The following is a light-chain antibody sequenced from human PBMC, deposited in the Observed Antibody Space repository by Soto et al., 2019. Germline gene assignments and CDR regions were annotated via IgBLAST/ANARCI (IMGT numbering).Light chain of an antibody. CDR2: GAS. Sequence: EIVLTQSPGTLSLSPGERATLSCRASQSVSSGYLAWYQQKPGQTPRLLIYGASSRATGIPDRFSGSGSGTDFTLTISTLEPDDFAVYYCQQYGSSPRTFGQGTKVEIK. V-gene: IGKV3-20*01. CDR3: QQYGSSPRT. CDR1: QSVSSGY. J-gene: IGKJ1*01.